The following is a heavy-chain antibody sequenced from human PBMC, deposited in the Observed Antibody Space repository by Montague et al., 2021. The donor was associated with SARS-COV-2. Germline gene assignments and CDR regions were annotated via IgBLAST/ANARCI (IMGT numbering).Heavy chain of an antibody. V-gene: IGHV4-39*07. J-gene: IGHJ3*02. CDR1: GGSISSSSYY. Sequence: SETLSLTCTVSGGSISSSSYYWDWIRQPPGKGLEWIGSIYYSGSTYYXPSLKSRVTISVDTSKNQFSLKLSSVTAADTAVYYCAIPMVRGFSRAFDIWGQGTMVTVSS. CDR2: IYYSGST. D-gene: IGHD3-10*01. CDR3: AIPMVRGFSRAFDI.